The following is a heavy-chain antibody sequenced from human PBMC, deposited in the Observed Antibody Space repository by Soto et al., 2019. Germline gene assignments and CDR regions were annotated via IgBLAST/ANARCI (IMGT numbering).Heavy chain of an antibody. D-gene: IGHD6-13*01. CDR2: ISAYNGNT. Sequence: ASVKVSCKASGYTFTSYGISWVRQAPGQGLEWMGWISAYNGNTNYAQKLQGRVTMTTDTSTSTAYMELRSLRSDDTAAYYCARYSSSWLYYYYYYGMDVWGQGTTVTVSS. CDR3: ARYSSSWLYYYYYYGMDV. J-gene: IGHJ6*02. V-gene: IGHV1-18*01. CDR1: GYTFTSYG.